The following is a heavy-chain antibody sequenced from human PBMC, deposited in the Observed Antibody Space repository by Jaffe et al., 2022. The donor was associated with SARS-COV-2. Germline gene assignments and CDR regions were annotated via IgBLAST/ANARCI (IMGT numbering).Heavy chain of an antibody. CDR2: ISAYNGNT. V-gene: IGHV1-18*01. Sequence: QVQLVQSGAEVKKPGASVKVSCKASGYTFTSYGISWVRQAPGQGLEWMGWISAYNGNTNYAQKLQGRVTMTTDTSTSTAYMELRSLRSDDTAVYYCARDPAITFWGGGYYYYMDVWGKGTTVTVSS. J-gene: IGHJ6*03. D-gene: IGHD3-3*01. CDR1: GYTFTSYG. CDR3: ARDPAITFWGGGYYYYMDV.